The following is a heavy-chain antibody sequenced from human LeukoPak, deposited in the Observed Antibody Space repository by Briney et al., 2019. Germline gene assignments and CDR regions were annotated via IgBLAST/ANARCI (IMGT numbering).Heavy chain of an antibody. Sequence: GGSLRLSCAASGFTVSSNYMSWVRQAPGKGLEWVSVIYSGGSTYYADSVKGRFTISRDNSKNTLYLQMNSLRAEDTAVYYCAREGVRGGYSYGYMDYYYYYMDVWGKGTTVTVSS. CDR2: IYSGGST. CDR3: AREGVRGGYSYGYMDYYYYYMDV. D-gene: IGHD5-18*01. J-gene: IGHJ6*03. CDR1: GFTVSSNY. V-gene: IGHV3-53*01.